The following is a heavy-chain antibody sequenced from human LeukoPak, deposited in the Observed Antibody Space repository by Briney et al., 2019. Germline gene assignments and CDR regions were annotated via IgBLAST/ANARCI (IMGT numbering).Heavy chain of an antibody. CDR2: IYVDGRTT. V-gene: IGHV3-74*01. J-gene: IGHJ4*02. CDR1: GFTFSNYW. Sequence: GGSLRLSCVASGFTFSNYWMHWVRQPPGKGLVWVSRIYVDGRTTNYADFVEGRLTISRDNAKNTLYLQLNSLRVEDAAVYYCATGYRSAYSWDSWGQGTLVTVSS. D-gene: IGHD5-12*01. CDR3: ATGYRSAYSWDS.